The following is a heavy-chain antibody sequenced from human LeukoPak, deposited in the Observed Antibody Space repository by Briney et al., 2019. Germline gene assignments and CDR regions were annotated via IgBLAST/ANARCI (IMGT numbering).Heavy chain of an antibody. V-gene: IGHV3-7*01. D-gene: IGHD3-22*01. CDR3: AREEVMYYYDSSGYYQYFQH. CDR1: GFTFSSYW. J-gene: IGHJ1*01. CDR2: IKKDGSEK. Sequence: PGGSLRLSCAASGFTFSSYWMSWVCQAPGEGLEGVANIKKDGSEKYYVDSVKGRFTISRNNAKNSLYLQMNSLRAEDTAVYYCAREEVMYYYDSSGYYQYFQHWGQGTLVTVSS.